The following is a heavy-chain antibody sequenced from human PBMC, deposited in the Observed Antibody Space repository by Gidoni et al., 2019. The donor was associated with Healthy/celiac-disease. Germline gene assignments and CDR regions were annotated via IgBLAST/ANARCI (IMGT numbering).Heavy chain of an antibody. CDR3: ARLAAAGTDY. CDR2: IYYSGST. Sequence: QVQLQESGPGLVKPSETLSLNCTVSGGSISRYYWSWIRQPPGKGLEWIGYIYYSGSTNYNPALKSRVTISVDTSKNQFSLKLSSVTAADTAVYYCARLAAAGTDYWGQGTLVTVSS. CDR1: GGSISRYY. D-gene: IGHD6-13*01. V-gene: IGHV4-59*08. J-gene: IGHJ4*02.